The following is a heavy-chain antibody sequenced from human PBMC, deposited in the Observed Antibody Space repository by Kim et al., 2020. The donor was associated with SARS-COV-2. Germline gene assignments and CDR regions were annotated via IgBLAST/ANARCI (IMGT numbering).Heavy chain of an antibody. D-gene: IGHD3-10*01. CDR3: ARHSITMVRGVIADYFDY. V-gene: IGHV5-51*01. CDR1: GYSFTSYW. Sequence: GESLNISCKGSGYSFTSYWIGWVRQMPGKGLEWMGIIYPGDSDTRYSPSFQGQVTISADKSISTAYLQWSSLKASDTAMYYCARHSITMVRGVIADYFDYWGQGTLVTVSS. CDR2: IYPGDSDT. J-gene: IGHJ4*02.